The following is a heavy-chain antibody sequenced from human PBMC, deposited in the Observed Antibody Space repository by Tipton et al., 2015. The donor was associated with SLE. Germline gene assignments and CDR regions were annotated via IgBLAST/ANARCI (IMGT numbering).Heavy chain of an antibody. D-gene: IGHD2-21*01. CDR1: GGSISSYY. CDR3: ASTDGASVVARFDY. CDR2: VYSSGST. J-gene: IGHJ4*02. V-gene: IGHV4-4*07. Sequence: GLVKPSETLSLTCTVSGGSISSYYWSWIRQPAGKGLEWIGRVYSSGSTNYNPSLKSRVTMSVDTSKNQFSLKPSSVTAADAAVYYCASTDGASVVARFDYWGQGTLVTVSS.